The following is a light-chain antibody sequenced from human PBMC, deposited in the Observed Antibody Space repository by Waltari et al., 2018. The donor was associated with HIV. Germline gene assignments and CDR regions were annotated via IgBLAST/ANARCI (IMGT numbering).Light chain of an antibody. CDR2: DVS. J-gene: IGLJ1*01. V-gene: IGLV2-14*03. CDR1: SSDVGGYNY. CDR3: SSYTSSSTYYV. Sequence: QSALTQPASVSGSPGQPITIPCTGTSSDVGGYNYVSWYQQHPGKAPKLMISDVSNRPSGVSNRFSGSKSGNTASLTISGLQAEDEADYYCSSYTSSSTYYVFGTGTKVTVL.